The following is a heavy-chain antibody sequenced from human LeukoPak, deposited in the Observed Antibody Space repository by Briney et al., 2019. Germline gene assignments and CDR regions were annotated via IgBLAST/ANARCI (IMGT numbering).Heavy chain of an antibody. CDR2: ISSSGSTI. D-gene: IGHD3-22*01. V-gene: IGHV3-11*04. J-gene: IGHJ3*02. CDR3: ARELSSGNNAFDI. Sequence: GGSLRLSCAASGFTFSDYYMSWIRQAPGKGLEWVSYISSSGSTIYYADSVKGRFTISRDNAKNSLYLQMNSLRAEDTAVYYCARELSSGNNAFDIWGQGTMVTVSS. CDR1: GFTFSDYY.